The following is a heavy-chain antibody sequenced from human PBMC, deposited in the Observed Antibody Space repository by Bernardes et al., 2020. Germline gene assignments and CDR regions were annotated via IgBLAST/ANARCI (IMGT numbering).Heavy chain of an antibody. V-gene: IGHV3-30*01. Sequence: GGSLRLSCAASGFTFSSYTMHWVRQAPGKGLEWVAFISSDGSNKYYADSVKGRFTISRDNSKNTLYLQMNSLRPEDTAVYYCARDSPPYYGRGGNDYWGQGTLVTVSS. CDR2: ISSDGSNK. CDR3: ARDSPPYYGRGGNDY. J-gene: IGHJ4*02. D-gene: IGHD3-10*01. CDR1: GFTFSSYT.